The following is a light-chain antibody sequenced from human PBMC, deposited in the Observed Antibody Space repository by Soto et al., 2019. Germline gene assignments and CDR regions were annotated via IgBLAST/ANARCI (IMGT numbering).Light chain of an antibody. CDR2: AAS. J-gene: IGKJ2*03. CDR1: HNISRF. V-gene: IGKV1-39*01. CDR3: QQSYSTWYS. Sequence: DILMTQSPSSLSASVGDTVTITCRASHNISRFLNWYQQRPGKAPKLLIYAASTLQSGVPPKFSGSGSVTDFTLTITTLQPEDFATYYCQQSYSTWYSFGQGTKLEIK.